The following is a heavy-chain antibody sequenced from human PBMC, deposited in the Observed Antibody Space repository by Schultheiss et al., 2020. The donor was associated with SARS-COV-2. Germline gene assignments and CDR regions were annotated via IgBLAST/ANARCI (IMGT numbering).Heavy chain of an antibody. CDR3: ASHYDFWSGYPRPGTYYYYYGMDV. V-gene: IGHV4-30-4*01. J-gene: IGHJ6*02. CDR1: GGSISSGDYY. Sequence: SETLSLTCTVSGGSISSGDYYWSWIRQPPGKGLEWIGYIYYSGSTYYNPSLKSRVTISVDTSKNQFSLKLSSVTAADTAVYYCASHYDFWSGYPRPGTYYYYYGMDVWGQGTTVTVSS. D-gene: IGHD3-3*01. CDR2: IYYSGST.